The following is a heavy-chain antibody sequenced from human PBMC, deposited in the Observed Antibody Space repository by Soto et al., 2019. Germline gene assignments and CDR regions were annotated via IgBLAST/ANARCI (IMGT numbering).Heavy chain of an antibody. D-gene: IGHD3-22*01. CDR1: GFTFSSYG. CDR3: AKDAADYYDSSGYYYVSYYFAY. CDR2: ISYDGSNK. J-gene: IGHJ4*02. Sequence: GGSLRLSCSASGFTFSSYGMHWVRQAPGKGLEWVAVISYDGSNKYYADSVKGRFTISRDNSKNTLYLQMNSLRAEDTAVYYCAKDAADYYDSSGYYYVSYYFAYWGQGTLVTVSS. V-gene: IGHV3-30*18.